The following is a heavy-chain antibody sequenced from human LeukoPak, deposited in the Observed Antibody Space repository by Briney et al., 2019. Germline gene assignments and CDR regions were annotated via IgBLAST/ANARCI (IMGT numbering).Heavy chain of an antibody. CDR2: ISGSGGST. CDR1: GFTFRRYG. J-gene: IGHJ4*02. D-gene: IGHD3-9*01. CDR3: AKVEILPTWGFDH. Sequence: GGSLRLSCAASGFTFRRYGMSWVRQAPGKGLEWVSSISGSGGSTGYANSVKGRFTISRDNSMNTLYLQMSSLRAEDTAIYYCAKVEILPTWGFDHWGQGILVTVSS. V-gene: IGHV3-23*01.